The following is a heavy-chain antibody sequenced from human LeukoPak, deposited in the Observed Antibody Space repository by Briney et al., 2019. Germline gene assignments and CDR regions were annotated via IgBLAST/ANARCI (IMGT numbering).Heavy chain of an antibody. V-gene: IGHV1-18*01. CDR2: ISTNTGNT. D-gene: IGHD3-10*01. Sequence: ASVKVSCKASGYAFTRSGINWVRQAPGQGLEGMGWISTNTGNTNYAQKFQGRVTVTTDTSTSTAYLEVRSLRSDDTAVYYCARLGSYYYYYYYYMDVWGKGTTVTISS. CDR1: GYAFTRSG. J-gene: IGHJ6*03. CDR3: ARLGSYYYYYYYYMDV.